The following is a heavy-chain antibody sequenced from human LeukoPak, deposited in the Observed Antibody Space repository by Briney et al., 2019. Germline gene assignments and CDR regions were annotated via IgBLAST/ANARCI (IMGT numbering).Heavy chain of an antibody. Sequence: PSETLSLTCTVSGGSISSYYWSWIRQPAGKGLEWIGRIYTSGSTNYNPSLKSRVTMSVDTSKNQFSLKLSSVTAADTAVYYCAGDRYYYDSSGYFQDYWGQGTLVTVSS. D-gene: IGHD3-22*01. CDR1: GGSISSYY. CDR2: IYTSGST. CDR3: AGDRYYYDSSGYFQDY. V-gene: IGHV4-4*07. J-gene: IGHJ4*02.